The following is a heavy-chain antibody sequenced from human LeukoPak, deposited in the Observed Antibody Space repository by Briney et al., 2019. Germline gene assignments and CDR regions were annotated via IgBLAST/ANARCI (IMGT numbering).Heavy chain of an antibody. D-gene: IGHD3-10*01. J-gene: IGHJ5*02. CDR2: IIPIFGTA. V-gene: IGHV1-69*13. CDR1: GGTFSSYA. Sequence: RASVKVSCKASGGTFSSYAISWVRQAPGQGLEWMGGIIPIFGTANYAQKFQGRVTITADESTSTAYMELSSLRSEDTAVYHCASGSGRPADITVYNWFDPWGQGTLVTVSS. CDR3: ASGSGRPADITVYNWFDP.